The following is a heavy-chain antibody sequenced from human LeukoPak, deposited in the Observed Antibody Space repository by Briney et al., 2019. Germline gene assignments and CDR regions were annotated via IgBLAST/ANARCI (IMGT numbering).Heavy chain of an antibody. Sequence: GASVKVSCKASGYTFTSYGISWVRQAPGQGLEWMGWISAYNGNTNYAQKLQGRVTMTTDTSTSTAYMELRSLRSDDTAVYYCARDGKGKAIAAAGTMYYYYGMDVWGQGTTVTVSS. V-gene: IGHV1-18*01. D-gene: IGHD6-13*01. CDR2: ISAYNGNT. CDR1: GYTFTSYG. J-gene: IGHJ6*02. CDR3: ARDGKGKAIAAAGTMYYYYGMDV.